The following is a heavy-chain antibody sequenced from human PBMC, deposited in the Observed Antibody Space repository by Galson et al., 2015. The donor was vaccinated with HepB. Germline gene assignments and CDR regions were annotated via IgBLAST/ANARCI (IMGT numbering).Heavy chain of an antibody. V-gene: IGHV3-66*01. Sequence: SLRLSCAASGFTFSSYAMSWVRQAPGKGLEWVSVIYSGGSTYYADSVKGRFTISRDNSKYTLYLQMNSLRAEDTAVYYCARVVGGDWFDPWGQGTLVTVSS. CDR1: GFTFSSYA. J-gene: IGHJ5*02. CDR3: ARVVGGDWFDP. CDR2: IYSGGST. D-gene: IGHD3-10*01.